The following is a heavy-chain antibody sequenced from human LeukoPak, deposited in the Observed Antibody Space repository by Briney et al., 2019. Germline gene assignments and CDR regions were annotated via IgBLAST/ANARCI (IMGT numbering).Heavy chain of an antibody. J-gene: IGHJ4*02. V-gene: IGHV3-48*01. CDR1: GFTFSSYA. CDR2: ISSSSSTI. Sequence: GGSLRLSCAASGFTFSSYAMNWVRQAPGKGLEWVSYISSSSSTIYHADSVKGRFTISRDNAKNSLYLQMNSLRGEDTAVYYCARSVSGWYGVFDYWGQGTLVTVSS. CDR3: ARSVSGWYGVFDY. D-gene: IGHD6-19*01.